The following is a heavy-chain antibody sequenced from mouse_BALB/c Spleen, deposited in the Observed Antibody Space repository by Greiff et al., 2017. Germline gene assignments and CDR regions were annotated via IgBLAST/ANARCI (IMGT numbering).Heavy chain of an antibody. D-gene: IGHD1-1*01. CDR1: GYTFTSYV. CDR2: INPYNDGT. J-gene: IGHJ4*01. V-gene: IGHV1-14*01. CDR3: AKEGVTTEYYYAMDY. Sequence: VQLKESGPELVKPGASVKMSCKASGYTFTSYVMHWVKQKPGQGLEWIGYINPYNDGTKYNEKFKGKATLTSDKSSSTAYMELSSLTSEDSAVYYCAKEGVTTEYYYAMDYWGQGTSVTVSS.